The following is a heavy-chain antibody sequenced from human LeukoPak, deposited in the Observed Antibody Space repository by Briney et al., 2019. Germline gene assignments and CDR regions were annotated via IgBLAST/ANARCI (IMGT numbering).Heavy chain of an antibody. D-gene: IGHD3-22*01. Sequence: ASVKVSCKTSGYTFTGYYIHWVRQAPGQGLEWMGWINPNSGGTNYAQKFQGRVTITTDTSISAAYMELSSLRSDDTAVYYCARGGRYFYESRFDSWGQGTLVTVSS. J-gene: IGHJ4*02. CDR1: GYTFTGYY. CDR2: INPNSGGT. CDR3: ARGGRYFYESRFDS. V-gene: IGHV1-2*02.